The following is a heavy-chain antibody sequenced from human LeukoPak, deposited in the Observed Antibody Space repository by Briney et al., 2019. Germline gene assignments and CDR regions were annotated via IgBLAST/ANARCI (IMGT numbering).Heavy chain of an antibody. CDR1: GFTFSNYW. J-gene: IGHJ4*02. Sequence: GGSLRLSCAASGFTFSNYWMSWVRQAPGKGLEWVANIKQDGSETYYVDSVKGRFTISRDNAKNSLFLQMNSLTAEDTAVHYCARKGGTRGPLNYWGQGTLVTVSS. V-gene: IGHV3-7*01. CDR3: ARKGGTRGPLNY. CDR2: IKQDGSET. D-gene: IGHD2-8*01.